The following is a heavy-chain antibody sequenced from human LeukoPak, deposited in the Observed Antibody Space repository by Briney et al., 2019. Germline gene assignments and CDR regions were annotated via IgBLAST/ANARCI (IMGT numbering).Heavy chain of an antibody. Sequence: PSETLFLTGTGSGVSIRSYYWSWIRQPPGKGLDWIGYIYYSGSTNYNASLKSRVTISLQTSKNQLSPKLSSVTAADTAVYYCARQIGSSGWYVMDSWGQGTLVTVSS. CDR3: ARQIGSSGWYVMDS. CDR2: IYYSGST. CDR1: GVSIRSYY. J-gene: IGHJ4*02. D-gene: IGHD6-19*01. V-gene: IGHV4-59*08.